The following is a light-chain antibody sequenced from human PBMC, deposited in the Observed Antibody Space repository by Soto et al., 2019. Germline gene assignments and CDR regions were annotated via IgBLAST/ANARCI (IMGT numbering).Light chain of an antibody. CDR3: QQYNSLWT. J-gene: IGKJ1*01. V-gene: IGKV1-8*01. CDR1: QGISSY. CDR2: AAS. Sequence: AIRMTQSPSSLSASTGDRVTITCRASQGISSYLAWYQQKPGKAPKLLIYAASTLQSGVPSRFSGSGSGTDFTLTISSLQPDDFATYYCQQYNSLWTFGQGTKVDIK.